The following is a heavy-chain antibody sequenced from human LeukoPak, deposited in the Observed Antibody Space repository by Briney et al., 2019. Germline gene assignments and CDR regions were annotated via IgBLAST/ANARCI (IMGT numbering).Heavy chain of an antibody. D-gene: IGHD3-9*01. CDR1: GYTFTSYD. J-gene: IGHJ4*02. Sequence: ASVKVSCKASGYTFTSYDINWVRQATGQGLEWMGWMNPNSGNTGYAQKFQGRVTMTRNTSISTAYMELRSLRSDDTAVYYCARGYDILTAFDYWGQGTLVTVSS. CDR2: MNPNSGNT. V-gene: IGHV1-8*01. CDR3: ARGYDILTAFDY.